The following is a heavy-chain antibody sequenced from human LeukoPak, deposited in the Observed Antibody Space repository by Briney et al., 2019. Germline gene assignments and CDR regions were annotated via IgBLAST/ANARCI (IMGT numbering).Heavy chain of an antibody. CDR3: ARDAGYSSGWDY. Sequence: SVKVSCKASGGTFSSYAISWVRQAPGQGLEWMGRIIPIFGTANYAQEFQGRVTITTDESTSTAYMELSSLRSEDTAVYYCARDAGYSSGWDYWGQGTLVTVSS. J-gene: IGHJ4*02. CDR1: GGTFSSYA. CDR2: IIPIFGTA. V-gene: IGHV1-69*05. D-gene: IGHD6-19*01.